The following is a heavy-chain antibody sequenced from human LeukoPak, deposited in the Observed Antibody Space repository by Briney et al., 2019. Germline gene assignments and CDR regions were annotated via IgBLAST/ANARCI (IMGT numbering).Heavy chain of an antibody. Sequence: SETLSLTCTVSGGSISSYYWSWIRQPAGKGLEWIGRIYYSGSTNYNPSLKSRVTISVDTSKNQFSLRLSSVTAADTAVYYCARTGTQWLAGGFDPWGQGTLVTVSS. CDR3: ARTGTQWLAGGFDP. CDR1: GGSISSYY. J-gene: IGHJ5*02. V-gene: IGHV4-4*07. CDR2: IYYSGST. D-gene: IGHD6-19*01.